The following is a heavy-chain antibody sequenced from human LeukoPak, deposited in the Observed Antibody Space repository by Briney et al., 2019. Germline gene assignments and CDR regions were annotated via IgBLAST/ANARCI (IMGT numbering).Heavy chain of an antibody. J-gene: IGHJ6*04. V-gene: IGHV3-48*03. D-gene: IGHD3-22*01. Sequence: GGSLRLSCEASGFSFSNNEMNWVRQAPGRGLEWVSYISRGGGTIYYADSVKGRFTISRDNAKNSLYLQMNSLRAEDTAVYYCAELGITMIEGVWGKGTTVTISS. CDR1: GFSFSNNE. CDR3: AELGITMIEGV. CDR2: ISRGGGTI.